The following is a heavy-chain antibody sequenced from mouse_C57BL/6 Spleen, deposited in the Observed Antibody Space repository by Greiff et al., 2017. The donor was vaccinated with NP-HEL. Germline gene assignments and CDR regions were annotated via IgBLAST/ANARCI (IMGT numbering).Heavy chain of an antibody. J-gene: IGHJ1*03. CDR2: IYWDDDK. CDR1: GFSLSTSGMG. D-gene: IGHD1-1*01. CDR3: ARREVLDYGSSYDWYFDV. Sequence: QVTLKESGPGILQSSQTLSLTCSFSGFSLSTSGMGVSWIRQPSGKGLEWLAHIYWDDDKRYNPSLKRRLTISKDTSRNQVFLKITSVDTADTATYYCARREVLDYGSSYDWYFDVWGTGTTVTVSS. V-gene: IGHV8-12*01.